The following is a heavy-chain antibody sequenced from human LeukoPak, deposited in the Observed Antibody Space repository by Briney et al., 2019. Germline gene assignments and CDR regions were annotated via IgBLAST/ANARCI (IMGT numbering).Heavy chain of an antibody. CDR1: GFTFSSYA. Sequence: GGSLRLSCAASGFTFSSYAMSWVRQAPGKGLEWVSAISGSGGSTYYADSVKGRFTISRDNSKNTLYLQMSSLRAEDTAVYYGAKTPAVREARPDYMDVWVKGTTVTVSS. CDR2: ISGSGGST. J-gene: IGHJ6*03. CDR3: AKTPAVREARPDYMDV. D-gene: IGHD6-6*01. V-gene: IGHV3-23*01.